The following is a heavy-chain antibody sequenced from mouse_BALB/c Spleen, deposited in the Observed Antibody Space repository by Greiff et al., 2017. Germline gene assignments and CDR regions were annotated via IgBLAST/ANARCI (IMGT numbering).Heavy chain of an antibody. CDR3: ARSATARGAWFAY. D-gene: IGHD3-1*01. CDR1: GYTFSSYW. Sequence: VQLKESGAELMKPGASVKISCKATGYTFSSYWIEWVKQRPGHGLEWIGEILPGSGSTNYNEKFKGKATFTADTSSNTAYMQLSSLTSEDSAVYYCARSATARGAWFAYWGQGTLVTVSA. V-gene: IGHV1-9*01. J-gene: IGHJ3*01. CDR2: ILPGSGST.